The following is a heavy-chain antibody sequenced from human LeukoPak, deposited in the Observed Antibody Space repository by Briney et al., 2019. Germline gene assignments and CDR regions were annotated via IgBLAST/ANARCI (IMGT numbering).Heavy chain of an antibody. Sequence: GGSLRLSCAASGFTFSSYWMSWIRQAPGKGLDWVSAISGGGDNAYYPDSVKGRFTISRDNSKNTLYLQMNSLRAEDTAIYYCAKPRAMTTGVGRYFDLWGRGTLVTVSS. V-gene: IGHV3-23*01. CDR1: GFTFSSYW. CDR3: AKPRAMTTGVGRYFDL. D-gene: IGHD1-1*01. J-gene: IGHJ2*01. CDR2: ISGGGDNA.